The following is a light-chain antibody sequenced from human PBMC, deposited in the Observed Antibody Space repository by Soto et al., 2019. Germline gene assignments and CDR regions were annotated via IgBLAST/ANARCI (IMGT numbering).Light chain of an antibody. CDR1: QSVSSY. Sequence: EIVLTQSPATLSSSPGERATISCRASQSVSSYLAWYQQKPGQAPRLLIYDASNRATGIPARFSGSGSGTDFTLTISSLRPEDFAIYYCQQRSNWTPVTFGGGTKVEIK. V-gene: IGKV3-11*01. CDR3: QQRSNWTPVT. J-gene: IGKJ4*01. CDR2: DAS.